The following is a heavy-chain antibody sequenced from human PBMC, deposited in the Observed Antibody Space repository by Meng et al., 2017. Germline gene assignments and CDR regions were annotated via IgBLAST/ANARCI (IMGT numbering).Heavy chain of an antibody. V-gene: IGHV3-66*02. Sequence: EVRWVVFGGGLVQPGGTLRLSCAASGFTVSSNYMSWVRQAPGKGLEWVSVIYSGGSTYYADSVKGRFTISRDNSKNTLYLQMNSLRAEDTAVYYCARESMYNWFDPWGQGTLVTVSS. CDR1: GFTVSSNY. J-gene: IGHJ5*02. D-gene: IGHD6-6*01. CDR2: IYSGGST. CDR3: ARESMYNWFDP.